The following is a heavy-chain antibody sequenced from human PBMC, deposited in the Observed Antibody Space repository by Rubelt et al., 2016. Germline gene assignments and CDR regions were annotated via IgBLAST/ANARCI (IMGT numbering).Heavy chain of an antibody. Sequence: GVTFSSYGMHWVRQAPGKGLEWVAVISYDGSNKYYADSVKGRFTISRDNSKNTLYLQMNSLRAEDTAVYYCAKDPWHPRVGSGSYRDTKNYYSYSGMDVWGQGTTVTVSS. CDR1: GVTFSSYG. J-gene: IGHJ6*02. CDR2: ISYDGSNK. V-gene: IGHV3-30*18. D-gene: IGHD3-10*01. CDR3: AKDPWHPRVGSGSYRDTKNYYSYSGMDV.